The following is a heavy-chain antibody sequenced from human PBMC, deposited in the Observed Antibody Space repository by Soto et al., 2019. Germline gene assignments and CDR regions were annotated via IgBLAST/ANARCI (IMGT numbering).Heavy chain of an antibody. CDR2: ISAYNGNT. Sequence: QVQLVQSGAEVKKPGASVTFSCKASGYTFTSYGISWVRQAPGQGLEWMGWISAYNGNTNYAQKLQGRVTMTTDTSTSTAYMELRSLRSDDTAVYYCARDARVATIRLLRDYYGMDVWGQGTTVTGSS. V-gene: IGHV1-18*04. D-gene: IGHD5-12*01. CDR3: ARDARVATIRLLRDYYGMDV. J-gene: IGHJ6*02. CDR1: GYTFTSYG.